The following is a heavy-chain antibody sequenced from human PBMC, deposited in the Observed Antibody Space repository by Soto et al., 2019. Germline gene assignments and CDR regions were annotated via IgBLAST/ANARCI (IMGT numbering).Heavy chain of an antibody. CDR1: GFTFSDYD. CDR2: IRGTSSYT. J-gene: IGHJ6*02. D-gene: IGHD2-2*01. CDR3: AIDARGCSSTRCYPAHFYYGMDV. V-gene: IGHV3-11*06. Sequence: QVQLVESGGGLVKPGGSLRLSCAGSGFTFSDYDMSWIRQAPGKGLEWVSYIRGTSSYTNYADSVKGRFTISRDNANNSRYLQMNNLTAEDTAVYLCAIDARGCSSTRCYPAHFYYGMDVWGQGTTVTVSS.